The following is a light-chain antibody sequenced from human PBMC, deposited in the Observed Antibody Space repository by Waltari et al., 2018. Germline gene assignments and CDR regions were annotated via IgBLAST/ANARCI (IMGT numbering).Light chain of an antibody. CDR2: DVS. J-gene: IGLJ1*01. Sequence: QSALTQPRSVSGSPGQSVTISCTGTSSDVGGYNYVSWYQQHPGKAPKLMIYDVSKRPSGVPDRVSGSKSGNTASLTISGLQAEDEADYYCCSYAGSRDYVFGTGTKVTVL. CDR3: CSYAGSRDYV. CDR1: SSDVGGYNY. V-gene: IGLV2-11*01.